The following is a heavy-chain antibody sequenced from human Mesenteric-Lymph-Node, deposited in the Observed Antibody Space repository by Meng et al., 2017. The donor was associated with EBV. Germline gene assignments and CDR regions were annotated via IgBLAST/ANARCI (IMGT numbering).Heavy chain of an antibody. Sequence: QDELVESVGDLVKTGGALRLSCAASGFTFSDYYMSWIRQAPGKGLEWLSYVSSSGSTQIYADSVRGRFTISRDNAKNSLYLQMNSLRAEDTATYYCARGYSSGWFDPWGQGTLVTVSS. CDR1: GFTFSDYY. V-gene: IGHV3-11*01. D-gene: IGHD6-19*01. CDR3: ARGYSSGWFDP. J-gene: IGHJ5*02. CDR2: VSSSGSTQ.